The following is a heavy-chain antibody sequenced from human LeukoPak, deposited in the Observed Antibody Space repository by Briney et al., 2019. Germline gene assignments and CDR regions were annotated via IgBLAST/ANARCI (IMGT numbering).Heavy chain of an antibody. V-gene: IGHV3-23*01. J-gene: IGHJ6*02. D-gene: IGHD3-22*01. Sequence: PGGSLRLSCAASGFTFSSYAMSWVRQAPGKGLEWVSAISGSGGNTYYADSVKGRFTISRDNSKNTLYLQMNSLRADDTAVYYCARDSGITMIGYYYGMDVWGQGTTVTVSS. CDR3: ARDSGITMIGYYYGMDV. CDR2: ISGSGGNT. CDR1: GFTFSSYA.